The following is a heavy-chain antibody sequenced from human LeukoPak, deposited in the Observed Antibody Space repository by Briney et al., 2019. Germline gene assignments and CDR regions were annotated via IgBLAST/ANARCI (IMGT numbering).Heavy chain of an antibody. CDR1: GFTFSSYA. Sequence: GGSLRLSCAASGFTFSSYAMSWVRQAPGKGLEWVSGISGSGDSTYYADSVKGRFAISRDNSKNTLYLHLNSLRAEDTALYYCARQSIAVAEAFDYWGQGTLVAVSS. CDR2: ISGSGDST. J-gene: IGHJ4*02. D-gene: IGHD6-13*01. V-gene: IGHV3-23*01. CDR3: ARQSIAVAEAFDY.